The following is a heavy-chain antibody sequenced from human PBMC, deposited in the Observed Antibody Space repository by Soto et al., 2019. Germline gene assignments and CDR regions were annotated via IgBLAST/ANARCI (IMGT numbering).Heavy chain of an antibody. Sequence: GSVKVCFNATGHPFTTYYMYFVRQAPGQGLEWMGIINPSGGSTSFAQKFQGRVTMTRDTSTSTVYMELISLTSEDTAVYYCARDVGMGSSPYRDYWGQGTLVTVS. CDR3: ARDVGMGSSPYRDY. V-gene: IGHV1-46*01. CDR2: INPSGGST. D-gene: IGHD1-26*01. J-gene: IGHJ4*02. CDR1: GHPFTTYY.